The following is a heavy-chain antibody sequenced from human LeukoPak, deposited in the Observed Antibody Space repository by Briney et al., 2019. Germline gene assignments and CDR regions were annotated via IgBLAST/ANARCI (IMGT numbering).Heavy chain of an antibody. CDR3: ARTAIGWYYFDY. Sequence: GASVKVSCKASGYTFTGYYMHWVRQAPGQGLEWMGWINPNSGGTNYAQKFQGRVTMTRDTSTSTVYMELSSLRSDDTAVYYCARTAIGWYYFDYWGQGTLVTVSS. V-gene: IGHV1-2*02. CDR2: INPNSGGT. J-gene: IGHJ4*02. D-gene: IGHD2-21*02. CDR1: GYTFTGYY.